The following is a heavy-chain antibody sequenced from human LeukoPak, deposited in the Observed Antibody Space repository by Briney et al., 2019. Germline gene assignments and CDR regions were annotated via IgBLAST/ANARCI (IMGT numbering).Heavy chain of an antibody. CDR2: IYYSGST. CDR1: GGSISSSSYY. Sequence: NPSETLSLTCTVSGGSISSSSYYWGWIRQPPGKGLEWIGSIYYSGSTYYNPSLKSRVTISVDTSKNQFSLKLSSVTAADTAVYYCARHRSGSYYDDYYYYYMDVRGKGTTVTVSS. J-gene: IGHJ6*03. D-gene: IGHD1-26*01. CDR3: ARHRSGSYYDDYYYYYMDV. V-gene: IGHV4-39*01.